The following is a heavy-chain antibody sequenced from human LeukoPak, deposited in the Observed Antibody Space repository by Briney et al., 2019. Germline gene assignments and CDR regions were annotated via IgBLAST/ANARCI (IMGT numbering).Heavy chain of an antibody. Sequence: PSETLSLTCAVSGYSIGSGYYWGWIRQPPGKGLEWIGSIYHSGSTYYNPSLKSRVTISVDTSKNQFSLKLSSVTAADTAVYYCARPGQPSVTTSYAFDIWGQGTMVTVSS. CDR1: GYSIGSGYY. J-gene: IGHJ3*02. V-gene: IGHV4-38-2*01. D-gene: IGHD4-17*01. CDR2: IYHSGST. CDR3: ARPGQPSVTTSYAFDI.